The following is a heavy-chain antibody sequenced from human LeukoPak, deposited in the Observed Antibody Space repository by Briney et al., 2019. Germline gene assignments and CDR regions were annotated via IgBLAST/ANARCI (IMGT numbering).Heavy chain of an antibody. CDR2: IKQDGSEK. D-gene: IGHD3-9*01. V-gene: IGHV3-7*01. CDR3: ARGRAYDILTGYYYFDY. J-gene: IGHJ4*02. CDR1: GFTFSSYW. Sequence: GGSLRLSCAASGFTFSSYWMSWVRQAPGKGLEWVANIKQDGSEKYYVDSVKGRFTISRDNAKNSLYLQMNSLRAEDTAVYYCARGRAYDILTGYYYFDYWGRGTLVTVSS.